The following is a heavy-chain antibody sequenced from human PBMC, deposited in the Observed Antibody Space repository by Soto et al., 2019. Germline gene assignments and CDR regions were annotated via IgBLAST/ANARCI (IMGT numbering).Heavy chain of an antibody. V-gene: IGHV6-1*01. Sequence: QVQLQQSGPGLVKPSQTLSLTCAISGDSVSSNSVAWNWIRQSPSRGLEWLGRTYYRSKWYVDYAVSVKGRISINPDPSHNQLSLQLNSVTPDYTAVYYCARDNPLAAPGKGGHFDYWGQGTLVTVSS. CDR1: GDSVSSNSVA. J-gene: IGHJ4*02. CDR3: ARDNPLAAPGKGGHFDY. D-gene: IGHD6-13*01. CDR2: TYYRSKWYV.